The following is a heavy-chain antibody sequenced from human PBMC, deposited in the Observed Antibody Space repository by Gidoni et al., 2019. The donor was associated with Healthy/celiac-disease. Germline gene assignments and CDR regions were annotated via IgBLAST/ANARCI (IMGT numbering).Heavy chain of an antibody. CDR2: IYTSGST. CDR3: ARDNYGDYDFDI. CDR1: GGSISSGSYY. V-gene: IGHV4-61*02. J-gene: IGHJ3*02. Sequence: QVQLQESGPGLVKPSQTLSLTCTVSGGSISSGSYYWSWMRQAAGKGLEWIGRIYTSGSTNYNPSLTSRVTISVDTSKTQFSLKLSSVTAADTAVYYCARDNYGDYDFDIWGQGTMVTVSS. D-gene: IGHD4-17*01.